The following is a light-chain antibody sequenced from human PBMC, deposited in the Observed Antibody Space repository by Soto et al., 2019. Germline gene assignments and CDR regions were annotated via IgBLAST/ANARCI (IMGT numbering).Light chain of an antibody. CDR1: QSISSY. CDR2: GAS. V-gene: IGKV3-15*01. J-gene: IGKJ1*01. Sequence: ETVLTQSPATLSLSPGERATLSCRASQSISSYLAWYQQKPGQAPRLLIYGASTRATGIPDRFSGSGPGTEFTLTISGLQSDDFAVYYCQQFNNWPPWTFGQGTKVDVK. CDR3: QQFNNWPPWT.